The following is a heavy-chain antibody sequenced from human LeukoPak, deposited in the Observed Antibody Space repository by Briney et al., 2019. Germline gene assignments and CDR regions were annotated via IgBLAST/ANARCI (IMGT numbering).Heavy chain of an antibody. J-gene: IGHJ4*02. V-gene: IGHV4-30-2*01. CDR1: GGSISSGGYS. CDR2: IYHSGST. Sequence: SQTLSLTCAVSGGSISSGGYSWSWIRQPPGKGLEWIGYIYHSGSTNYNPSLKSRVTISVDTSKNQFSLKLSSVTAADTAVYYCARGLRVSYYFDYWGQGTLVTVSS. D-gene: IGHD5-12*01. CDR3: ARGLRVSYYFDY.